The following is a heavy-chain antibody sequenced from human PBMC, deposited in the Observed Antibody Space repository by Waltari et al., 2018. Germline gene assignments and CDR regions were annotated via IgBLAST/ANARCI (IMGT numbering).Heavy chain of an antibody. CDR2: IIPFYRTS. V-gene: IGHV1-69*01. Sequence: VRLVQSGAGVKKPGSSVKVSCKASGHTFINNAISWVRQAPGLRLEWVAGIIPFYRTSNHAEKFQGRVTLSADETTKTVYLELISLRSEDTAVYFCATGAAGFSYGPTKYWGPGTLVTVSS. CDR3: ATGAAGFSYGPTKY. J-gene: IGHJ4*02. D-gene: IGHD3-10*01. CDR1: GHTFINNA.